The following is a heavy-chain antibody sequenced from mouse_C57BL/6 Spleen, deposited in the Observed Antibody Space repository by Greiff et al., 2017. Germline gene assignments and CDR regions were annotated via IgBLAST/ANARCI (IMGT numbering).Heavy chain of an antibody. CDR3: ARSVYDGYPYAMDY. D-gene: IGHD2-3*01. CDR1: GYTFPSYG. J-gene: IGHJ4*01. CDR2: IYPRSGNT. V-gene: IGHV1-81*01. Sequence: VQLQQSGAELARPGASVKLSCKASGYTFPSYGISWVKQRTGQGLEWIGEIYPRSGNTYYNEKFKGKATLTADKSSSTAYMELRSLTSEDSAVYFCARSVYDGYPYAMDYWGQGTSVTVSS.